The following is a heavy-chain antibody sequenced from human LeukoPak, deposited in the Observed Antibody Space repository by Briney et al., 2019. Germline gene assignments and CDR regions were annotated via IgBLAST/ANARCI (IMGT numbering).Heavy chain of an antibody. CDR2: ISSTSNTM. D-gene: IGHD3-10*01. J-gene: IGHJ4*02. Sequence: GGSLRRSCAASGFTFSSYSMNWVRQAPGKGLEWVSYISSTSNTMYYADSVKGRFTISRDNAKTSLYLQMNSLTPEDTAVYYCARISVIRGLSSFDSWGQGTLVTVSS. V-gene: IGHV3-48*04. CDR3: ARISVIRGLSSFDS. CDR1: GFTFSSYS.